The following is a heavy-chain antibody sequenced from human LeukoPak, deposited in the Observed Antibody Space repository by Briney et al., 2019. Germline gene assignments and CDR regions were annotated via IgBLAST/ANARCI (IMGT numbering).Heavy chain of an antibody. CDR2: IYHSGST. CDR1: GGSISSSNW. CDR3: ARDKTAAVAAPDAFDI. D-gene: IGHD6-19*01. J-gene: IGHJ3*02. V-gene: IGHV4-4*02. Sequence: KPSGTLSLTCAVSGGSISSSNWWSWFRQPPGKGLEWRGEIYHSGSTNYNPSLKSRVTISVDKSKNQFSLKLGSVTAADTAVYYCARDKTAAVAAPDAFDIWGQGTMVTVSS.